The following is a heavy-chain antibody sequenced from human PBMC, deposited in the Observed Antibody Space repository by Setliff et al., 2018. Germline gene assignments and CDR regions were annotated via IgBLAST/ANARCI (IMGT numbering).Heavy chain of an antibody. CDR3: ASPRRDDLDTPFDAFDL. J-gene: IGHJ3*01. CDR1: GASITSGHY. V-gene: IGHV4-38-2*01. D-gene: IGHD1-1*01. Sequence: SETLSLTCGVSGASITSGHYWGWIRQPPGKGLEWIATMSHRGRTYYNPSLDSRVTISLDTSKNQYSLRLRSVTAADTAVYYCASPRRDDLDTPFDAFDLWGQGTKGTVS. CDR2: MSHRGRT.